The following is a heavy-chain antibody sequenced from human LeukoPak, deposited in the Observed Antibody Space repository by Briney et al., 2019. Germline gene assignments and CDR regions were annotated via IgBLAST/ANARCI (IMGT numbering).Heavy chain of an antibody. V-gene: IGHV3-23*01. J-gene: IGHJ4*02. CDR3: AKDWYLGVANAFEY. Sequence: PGESLTLSCAPSGFPLSILAVRWVRPPTEGWRVWVAGISGSGGGTYSADSVKGRFTTSRDGSKNTLFLQMNSLRAEETAVYYCAKDWYLGVANAFEYWGQGTLVTVPS. CDR2: ISGSGGGT. CDR1: GFPLSILA. D-gene: IGHD2-15*01.